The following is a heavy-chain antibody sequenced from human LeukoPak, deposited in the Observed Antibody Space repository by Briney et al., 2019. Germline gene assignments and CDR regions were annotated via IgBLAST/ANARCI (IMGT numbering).Heavy chain of an antibody. V-gene: IGHV1-18*01. CDR2: ISAYNGNT. CDR1: GYTLTELS. D-gene: IGHD4-17*01. CDR3: ARFGVMTTVTHFDY. Sequence: ASVKVSCKVSGYTLTELSMHWVRQAPGKGLEWMGWISAYNGNTNYAQKLQGRVTMTTDTSTSTAYMELRSLRSDDTAVYYCARFGVMTTVTHFDYWGQGTLVTVSS. J-gene: IGHJ4*02.